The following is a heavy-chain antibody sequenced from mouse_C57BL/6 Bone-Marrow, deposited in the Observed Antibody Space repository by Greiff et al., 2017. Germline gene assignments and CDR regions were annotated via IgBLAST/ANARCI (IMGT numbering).Heavy chain of an antibody. Sequence: QVQLQQPGAELVRPGSSVKLSCKASGYTFTSYWMDWVKQRPGQGLEWIGNIYPSDSETHYNQKFKDKATLTVDKSSSTAYMQLSSLTSEDSAVYYCVLPLYYDGSSPAWFAYWGQGTLVTVSA. D-gene: IGHD1-1*01. CDR1: GYTFTSYW. J-gene: IGHJ3*01. V-gene: IGHV1-61*01. CDR3: VLPLYYDGSSPAWFAY. CDR2: IYPSDSET.